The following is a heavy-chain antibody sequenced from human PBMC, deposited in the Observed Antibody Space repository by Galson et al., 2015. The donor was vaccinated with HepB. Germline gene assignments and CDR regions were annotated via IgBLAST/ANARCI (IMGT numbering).Heavy chain of an antibody. D-gene: IGHD5-18*01. Sequence: SLRLSCAASGFTFSSYWMSWVRQAPGKGLEWVANIKQDGSEKYYVDSVKGRFTISRDNAKNSLYLQMNSLRAEDTAVYYCARDPVDTDRGDTYYDYWGQGTLVTVSS. V-gene: IGHV3-7*03. CDR3: ARDPVDTDRGDTYYDY. CDR1: GFTFSSYW. CDR2: IKQDGSEK. J-gene: IGHJ4*02.